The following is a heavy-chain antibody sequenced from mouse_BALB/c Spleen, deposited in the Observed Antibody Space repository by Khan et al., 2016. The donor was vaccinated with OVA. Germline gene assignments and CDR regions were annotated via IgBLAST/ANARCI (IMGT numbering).Heavy chain of an antibody. D-gene: IGHD1-1*02. CDR1: GFTFTNYG. Sequence: QIQLVQSGPELKKPGETVQISCKASGFTFTNYGMNWVKQAPGKGLKWMGWINTYTGEPTFADDFKGRFAFSLETSASTAYLQINSHKNEDTATYFGARVWYNGTMDCGGQGTSVTVSS. J-gene: IGHJ4*01. V-gene: IGHV9-3-1*01. CDR2: INTYTGEP. CDR3: ARVWYNGTMDC.